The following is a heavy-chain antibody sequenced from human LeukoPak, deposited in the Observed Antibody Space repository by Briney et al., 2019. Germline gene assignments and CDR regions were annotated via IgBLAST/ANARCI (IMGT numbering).Heavy chain of an antibody. J-gene: IGHJ4*02. CDR2: IGGSGSTT. CDR1: GFTFSSYA. D-gene: IGHD3-10*01. V-gene: IGHV3-23*01. Sequence: GGSLRLSCAASGFTFSSYAMSWVRQAPGKGLEWVSSIGGSGSTTYYADSVKGRFTISRDNSKNTLSLQMNSLRAKDTAVYYCAKDYYYGSGSYSGGRFDYWGQGTLVTVSS. CDR3: AKDYYYGSGSYSGGRFDY.